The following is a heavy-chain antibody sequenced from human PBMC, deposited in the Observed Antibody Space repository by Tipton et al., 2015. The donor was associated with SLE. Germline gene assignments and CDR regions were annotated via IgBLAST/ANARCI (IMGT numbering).Heavy chain of an antibody. CDR1: GGSIASSSYY. J-gene: IGHJ4*02. CDR2: IYYSGDT. D-gene: IGHD3-22*01. CDR3: ARDEYRYDGTGYHLLGHFDY. V-gene: IGHV4-39*02. Sequence: TLSLTCSVSGGSIASSSYYWVWIRQPPGKGLEWIGNIYYSGDTYYNPSLKSRVIISVDTSKNHFSLDLSSVTAADTAVYYCARDEYRYDGTGYHLLGHFDYWGQGTLVTVSS.